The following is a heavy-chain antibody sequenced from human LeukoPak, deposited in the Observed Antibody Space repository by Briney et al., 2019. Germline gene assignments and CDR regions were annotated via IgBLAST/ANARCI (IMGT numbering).Heavy chain of an antibody. CDR3: ARAENGYSSSWSYQYYYYMDV. Sequence: GGSLRLSCAASGFTFSDYYMSWIRQAPGKGLEWVSYISSSGSTIYYADSVKGRFTISRDNAKNSLYLQMNSLRAEDTAVYYCARAENGYSSSWSYQYYYYMDVWGKGTTVTVSS. V-gene: IGHV3-11*04. CDR1: GFTFSDYY. D-gene: IGHD6-13*01. CDR2: ISSSGSTI. J-gene: IGHJ6*03.